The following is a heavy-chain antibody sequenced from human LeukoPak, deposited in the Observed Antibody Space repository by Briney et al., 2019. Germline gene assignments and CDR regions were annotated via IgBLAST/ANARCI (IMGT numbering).Heavy chain of an antibody. V-gene: IGHV3-53*01. CDR2: IYSGST. CDR1: GFTVSSNS. CDR3: ARRAGAYSHPYDY. J-gene: IGHJ4*02. Sequence: GRSLRLSCAASGFTVSSNSMSWVRQAPGKGLEWVSFIYSGSTHYSDSVKGRFTISRDHSKNTLYLQMNSLRAEDTAVYYCARRAGAYSHPYDYWGQGTLVTVSS. D-gene: IGHD4/OR15-4a*01.